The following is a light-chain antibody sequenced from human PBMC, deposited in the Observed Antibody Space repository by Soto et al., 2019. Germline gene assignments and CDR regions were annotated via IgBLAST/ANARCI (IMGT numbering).Light chain of an antibody. J-gene: IGKJ1*01. CDR2: GAS. CDR3: QQYRSWPRT. V-gene: IGKV3-15*01. CDR1: QSVDIS. Sequence: EIVLTQSPATLSVSPGERVILSCRASQSVDISLAWYQQKPGQAPRLLIYGASTRATDMPGTFSGRGSGTEFTLTITSLRPEDFGVYYCQQYRSWPRTFGKGTKVDIK.